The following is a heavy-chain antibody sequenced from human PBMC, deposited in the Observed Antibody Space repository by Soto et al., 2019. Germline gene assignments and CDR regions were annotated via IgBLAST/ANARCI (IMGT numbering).Heavy chain of an antibody. V-gene: IGHV1-18*01. CDR1: GYTFTSYC. CDR2: ISAYNGNT. Sequence: ASVKVSGKASGYTFTSYCISWVRQAPGQGLEWMGWISAYNGNTNYAQKLQGRVTMTTDTSTSTAYMELRSLRSDDTAVYYCARDGASGYAYNWFDPWGQGTLVTVSS. J-gene: IGHJ5*02. CDR3: ARDGASGYAYNWFDP. D-gene: IGHD3-22*01.